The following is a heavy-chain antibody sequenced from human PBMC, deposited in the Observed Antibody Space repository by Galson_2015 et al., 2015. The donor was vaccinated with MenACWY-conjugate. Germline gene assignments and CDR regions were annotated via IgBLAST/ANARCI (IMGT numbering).Heavy chain of an antibody. D-gene: IGHD7-27*01. V-gene: IGHV4-39*01. J-gene: IGHJ4*02. CDR1: GGSIYSSDHW. CDR2: IHHSETT. Sequence: LSLTCSVSGGSIYSSDHWWGWIRQPPGKGLEWIASIHHSETTHYNPSLKSRVSISVDTSKNQFSLKLSSVSAADTAVYYCARLPTWGSSFGYFDYWGQGILVAVSS. CDR3: ARLPTWGSSFGYFDY.